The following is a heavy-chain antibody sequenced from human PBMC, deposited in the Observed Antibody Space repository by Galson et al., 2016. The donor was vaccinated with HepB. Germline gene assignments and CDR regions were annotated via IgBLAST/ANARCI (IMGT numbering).Heavy chain of an antibody. CDR1: GYIFTSYS. Sequence: SVKVSCKASGYIFTSYSISWVRQAPGQGLEWMGWISVYSGDTNYAQKFQGRVTMTADTSTSTAYMELRSLRSDDTAVYYCARDKYSSPRRGCYYYFYGMDVWGQGTSVTVSS. J-gene: IGHJ6*02. V-gene: IGHV1-18*01. CDR3: ARDKYSSPRRGCYYYFYGMDV. D-gene: IGHD3-22*01. CDR2: ISVYSGDT.